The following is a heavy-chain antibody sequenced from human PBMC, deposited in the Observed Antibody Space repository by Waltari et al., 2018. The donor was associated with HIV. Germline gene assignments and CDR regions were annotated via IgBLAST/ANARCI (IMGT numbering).Heavy chain of an antibody. V-gene: IGHV1-69*13. Sequence: QVQLVQSGAEVKKPGSSVKVSCKASGGTLNSYAISWVRQAPGQGLEWMGGVIPILGTTNDAREWQGRVTMAADESTRTSYMELSSRTSEDTAVDYCAREQTNGYYHDSGLRACDIWGQGTMGTVSS. J-gene: IGHJ3*02. CDR3: AREQTNGYYHDSGLRACDI. D-gene: IGHD3-22*01. CDR2: VIPILGTT. CDR1: GGTLNSYA.